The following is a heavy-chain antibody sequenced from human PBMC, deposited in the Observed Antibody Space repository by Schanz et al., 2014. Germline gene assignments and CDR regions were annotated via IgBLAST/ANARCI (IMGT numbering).Heavy chain of an antibody. Sequence: EMQLLESGGGLAQPGGSLRLSCAASGFKFTDYAMTWVRQAPGKGLEWVSYISHNTFYTDYADSVKGRFTISRDNAKNSLYLQMNSLTAEDTAVYYCARGVRIDYWGQGTLVTVSS. D-gene: IGHD3-3*01. CDR3: ARGVRIDY. V-gene: IGHV3-48*04. CDR2: ISHNTFYT. CDR1: GFKFTDYA. J-gene: IGHJ4*02.